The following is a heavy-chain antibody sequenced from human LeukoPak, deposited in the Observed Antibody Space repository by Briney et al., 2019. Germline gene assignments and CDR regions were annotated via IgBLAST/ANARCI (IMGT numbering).Heavy chain of an antibody. CDR3: AKDVRLLAAAADS. CDR2: VSFDGNSK. Sequence: GRSLRLSCAASGFTFSNSGMHWVRQAPGKGLEWVAVVSFDGNSKYYTDSVEGRFTISRDSSKNTLFLQMNSLRVEDTAVYYCAKDVRLLAAAADSWGQGTLVTVSS. D-gene: IGHD6-13*01. V-gene: IGHV3-30*18. J-gene: IGHJ5*01. CDR1: GFTFSNSG.